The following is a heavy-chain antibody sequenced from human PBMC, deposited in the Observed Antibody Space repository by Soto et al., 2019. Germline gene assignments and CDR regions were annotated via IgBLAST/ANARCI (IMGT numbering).Heavy chain of an antibody. Sequence: GGSLRLSCAASGFIFTNYAMNWVRQAPGKGLEWASVIGGRGNSAYYADSVQGWFTISRDNSKNTLSLQMSSLTADDTAIYYCVREGRGSFDFWGRGTMVTVSS. D-gene: IGHD5-12*01. CDR3: VREGRGSFDF. V-gene: IGHV3-23*01. J-gene: IGHJ3*01. CDR1: GFIFTNYA. CDR2: IGGRGNSA.